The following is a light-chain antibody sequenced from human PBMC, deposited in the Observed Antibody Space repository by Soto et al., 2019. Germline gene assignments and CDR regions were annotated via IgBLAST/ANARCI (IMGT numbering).Light chain of an antibody. J-gene: IGKJ2*01. CDR3: QQYNSPPPMYT. CDR2: GAS. CDR1: QSITSSY. Sequence: PGDRATLSCRTSQSITSSYLAWYQQRPGQAPRLLIYGASSRATGIPDRFSGSGSGTDFTLTISRLEPEDFAVYYCQQYNSPPPMYTFGQGTKLAIK. V-gene: IGKV3-20*01.